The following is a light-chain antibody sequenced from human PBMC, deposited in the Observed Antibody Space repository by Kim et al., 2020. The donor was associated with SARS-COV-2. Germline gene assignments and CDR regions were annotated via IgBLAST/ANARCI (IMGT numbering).Light chain of an antibody. CDR1: SSDVGGYNY. CDR3: SSYTSSSSYV. J-gene: IGLJ1*01. CDR2: DVS. V-gene: IGLV2-14*03. Sequence: QSALTQPASVSGSPGQSITISCTGTSSDVGGYNYVSWYQQHPGKAPKLMIYDVSNRPSGVSNRFSGSKSRNTASLTISGLQAEDEDDYYCSSYTSSSSYVFGTGTKVTVL.